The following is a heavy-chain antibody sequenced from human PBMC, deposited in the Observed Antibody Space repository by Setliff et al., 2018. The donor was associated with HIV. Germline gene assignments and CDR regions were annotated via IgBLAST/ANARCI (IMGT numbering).Heavy chain of an antibody. CDR2: INHSGST. Sequence: PSETLSLTCAVYGGSFSAYHWSWIRQTPGKGLEWIGEINHSGSTNYSPSLKSRVTISVDASRNQFSLRLSSVTAADTAVYYCAAWGPRYSYAPYFFDSWGQGTLVTVSS. CDR3: AAWGPRYSYAPYFFDS. D-gene: IGHD5-18*01. V-gene: IGHV4-34*01. CDR1: GGSFSAYH. J-gene: IGHJ4*02.